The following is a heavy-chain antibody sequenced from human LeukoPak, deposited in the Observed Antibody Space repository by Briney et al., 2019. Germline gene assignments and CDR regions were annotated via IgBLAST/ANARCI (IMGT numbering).Heavy chain of an antibody. V-gene: IGHV1-8*01. CDR1: GYTFTSYD. CDR3: ARDLLYYDILTGYPLYYYYYGMDV. D-gene: IGHD3-9*01. Sequence: ASVKVSCKASGYTFTSYDINWVRQATGQGLEWMGWMNPSSGNTGYAQKFQGRVTMTRNTSISTAYMELSSLRSEDTAVYYCARDLLYYDILTGYPLYYYYYGMDVWGQGTTVTVSS. J-gene: IGHJ6*02. CDR2: MNPSSGNT.